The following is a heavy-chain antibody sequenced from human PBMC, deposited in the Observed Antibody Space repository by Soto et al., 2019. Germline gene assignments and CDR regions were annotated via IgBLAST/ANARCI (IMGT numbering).Heavy chain of an antibody. CDR2: INTNTGNP. CDR3: ARISTYDRSDSDY. V-gene: IGHV7-4-1*01. D-gene: IGHD3-22*01. CDR1: GYTFTSYP. J-gene: IGHJ4*02. Sequence: ASVKVSCKASGYTFTSYPLNCVRQAPGQGLEWMGWINTNTGNPTYAQGFTGRFVFSLDTSVSTAYLQIFSLKAEDTAVYYCARISTYDRSDSDYWGQGTLVTVSS.